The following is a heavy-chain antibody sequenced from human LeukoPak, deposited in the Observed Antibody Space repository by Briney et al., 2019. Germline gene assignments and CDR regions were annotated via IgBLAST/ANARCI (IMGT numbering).Heavy chain of an antibody. CDR1: GYSISSGYY. V-gene: IGHV4-38-2*02. Sequence: SETLSLTCTASGYSISSGYYWGWIRQPPGKGLEWIGSIYHSESTYYNPSLKSRVTISVDTSKNQFSLKLSSVTAADTAVYYCARAGGQFTLSGQLATTHDYWGQGTLVTVSS. CDR3: ARAGGQFTLSGQLATTHDY. CDR2: IYHSEST. D-gene: IGHD6-6*01. J-gene: IGHJ4*02.